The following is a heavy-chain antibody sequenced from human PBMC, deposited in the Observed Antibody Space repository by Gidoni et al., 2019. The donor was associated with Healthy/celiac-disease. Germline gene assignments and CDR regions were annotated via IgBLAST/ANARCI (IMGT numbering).Heavy chain of an antibody. Sequence: EVQLLESGGGLVQPGGSLRLSCAASGFPFSSYAMSWVRQAPGTGLEWVSAISGSGGSTYYADSVKGRFTISRDNSKNTLYLQMNSLRAEDTAVYYCAKVRVEWELPYWGQGTLVTVSS. J-gene: IGHJ4*02. D-gene: IGHD1-26*01. CDR2: ISGSGGST. V-gene: IGHV3-23*01. CDR3: AKVRVEWELPY. CDR1: GFPFSSYA.